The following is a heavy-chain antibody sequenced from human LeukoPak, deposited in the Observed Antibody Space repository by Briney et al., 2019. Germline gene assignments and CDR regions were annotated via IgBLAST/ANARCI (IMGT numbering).Heavy chain of an antibody. D-gene: IGHD5-18*01. V-gene: IGHV4-39*01. CDR3: ARLRGGVQLWGD. CDR1: GGSITSNSYS. Sequence: SETLSLTCTVSGGSITSNSYSWGWIRQPPGKGLQWIVTLSHAGANFYNPSLKSRVTMPVDTSKNQFSLKLNSVTASDTAVCYCARLRGGVQLWGDWGQGTLVTVSS. CDR2: LSHAGAN. J-gene: IGHJ4*02.